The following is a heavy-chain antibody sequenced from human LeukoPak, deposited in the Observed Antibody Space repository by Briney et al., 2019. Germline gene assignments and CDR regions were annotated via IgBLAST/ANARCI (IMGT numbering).Heavy chain of an antibody. CDR1: GFTFSDYY. CDR2: ISSSGSTI. CDR3: AREAYDSSALGYWFDP. Sequence: GSLRLSCAASGFTFSDYYMSWIRQAPGKGLEWVSYISSSGSTIYYADSVKGRFTISRNNAKNSLYLQMNSLRAEDTAVYYCAREAYDSSALGYWFDPWGQGTLVTVSS. V-gene: IGHV3-11*01. D-gene: IGHD3-22*01. J-gene: IGHJ5*02.